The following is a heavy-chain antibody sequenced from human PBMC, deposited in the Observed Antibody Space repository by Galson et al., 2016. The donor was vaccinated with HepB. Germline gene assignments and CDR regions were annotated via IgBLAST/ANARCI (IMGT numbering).Heavy chain of an antibody. Sequence: SLRLSCAASGFTSSTYGMNWVRQAPGKGLEWVSYINSSSGTRYYADSVKGRFTISSDNAKNSLYLQMNSLRVEDTAVYYCARGLDYWGQGTLVTVSS. CDR1: GFTSSTYG. J-gene: IGHJ4*02. V-gene: IGHV3-48*01. CDR3: ARGLDY. CDR2: INSSSGTR.